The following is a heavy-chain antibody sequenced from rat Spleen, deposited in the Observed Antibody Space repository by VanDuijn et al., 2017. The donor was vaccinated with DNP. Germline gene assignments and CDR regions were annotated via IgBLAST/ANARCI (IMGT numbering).Heavy chain of an antibody. D-gene: IGHD4-3*01. CDR2: ISPSGGNT. CDR3: TSHNSGYFDY. Sequence: EVQLVESGGGLVQPGRSLKLSCAASGFTFSNYGMHWIRQAPTKGLEWVASISPSGGNTYYRDSVKGRFTISRDNAKSTLYLQMDSLRSEDTATYYCTSHNSGYFDYWGQGVMVTVSS. V-gene: IGHV5-19*01. CDR1: GFTFSNYG. J-gene: IGHJ2*01.